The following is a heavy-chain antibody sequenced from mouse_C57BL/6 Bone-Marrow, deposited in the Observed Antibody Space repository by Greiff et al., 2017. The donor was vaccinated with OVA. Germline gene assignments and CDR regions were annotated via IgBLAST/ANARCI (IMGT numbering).Heavy chain of an antibody. D-gene: IGHD5-1*01. J-gene: IGHJ2*01. Sequence: VQLVESGAELVKPGASVKMSCKASGYTFTTYPIEWMKQNHGKSLEWIGNFHPYNDDTKYNEKFKGKATLTVEKSSNTVYLELSRLTSDYSAVYYCARSSTFFYYFDYWGQGTTLTVSS. CDR2: FHPYNDDT. CDR1: GYTFTTYP. CDR3: ARSSTFFYYFDY. V-gene: IGHV1-47*01.